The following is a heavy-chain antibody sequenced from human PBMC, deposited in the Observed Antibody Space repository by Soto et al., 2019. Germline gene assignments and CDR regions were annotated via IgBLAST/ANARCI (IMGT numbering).Heavy chain of an antibody. CDR2: IDPSGGAT. Sequence: SRASGYTFTSHYMHWVRQAPGQGLEWMGMIDPSGGATTYAQKFQGRVTITRDTSTTTVYMELSSLRPEDAAVYSCSRGLWQWLFGYWGQGTLVTVSS. CDR1: GYTFTSHY. V-gene: IGHV1-46*03. D-gene: IGHD6-19*01. J-gene: IGHJ4*02. CDR3: SRGLWQWLFGY.